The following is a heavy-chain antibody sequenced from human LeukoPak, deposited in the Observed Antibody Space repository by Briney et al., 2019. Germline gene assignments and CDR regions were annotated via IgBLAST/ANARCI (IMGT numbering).Heavy chain of an antibody. CDR1: GFTFSSYA. D-gene: IGHD3-10*01. Sequence: GGSLRLSCAASGFTFSSYAMSWVREAPGKGLEWVSAISGSGGSTYSADSVKGRFTISRDNSKNTLYLQMNSLRAEDTAVYYCAKDLSGSPGYYYGMDVWGQGTTVTVSS. CDR2: ISGSGGST. V-gene: IGHV3-23*01. J-gene: IGHJ6*02. CDR3: AKDLSGSPGYYYGMDV.